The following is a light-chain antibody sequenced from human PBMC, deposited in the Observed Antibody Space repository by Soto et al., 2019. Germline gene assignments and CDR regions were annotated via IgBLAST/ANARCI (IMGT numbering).Light chain of an antibody. CDR2: DVY. CDR1: SSDVGGYNY. J-gene: IGLJ2*01. V-gene: IGLV2-14*01. Sequence: QSALTQPASVSGSPGQSITISCTGTSSDVGGYNYVSWFQQHPGKAPNLMIYDVYRRPSGVSYRFSGSKSGNTASLTISGPQAEDGADYYCSSYTTRSTVVFGGVTKVTVL. CDR3: SSYTTRSTVV.